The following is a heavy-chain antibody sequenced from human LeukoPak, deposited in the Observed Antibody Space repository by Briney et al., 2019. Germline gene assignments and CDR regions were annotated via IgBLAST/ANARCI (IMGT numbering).Heavy chain of an antibody. V-gene: IGHV4-34*01. Sequence: SETLSLTCAVYGGSFSGYYWSWIRRPPGKGLEWIGEINHSGSTNYNPSLKSRVTISVDTSKNQFSLKLSSVTAADTAVYYCARTRGGMVRFDYWGQGTLVTVSS. CDR1: GGSFSGYY. J-gene: IGHJ4*02. CDR2: INHSGST. CDR3: ARTRGGMVRFDY. D-gene: IGHD3-10*01.